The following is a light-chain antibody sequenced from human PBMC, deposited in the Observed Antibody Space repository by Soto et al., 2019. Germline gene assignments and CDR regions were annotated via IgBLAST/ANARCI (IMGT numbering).Light chain of an antibody. J-gene: IGKJ5*01. V-gene: IGKV3-20*01. Sequence: EIVLTQSPGTLSLSPGERATLSCRASHIVSSSYLAWYQQKPGQAPRLLIYGASSRATGIPDRFSGSGSGTDFTLTISRLEPEDFAVYYCQQYGRSPPITFGQGTRLEIK. CDR1: HIVSSSY. CDR2: GAS. CDR3: QQYGRSPPIT.